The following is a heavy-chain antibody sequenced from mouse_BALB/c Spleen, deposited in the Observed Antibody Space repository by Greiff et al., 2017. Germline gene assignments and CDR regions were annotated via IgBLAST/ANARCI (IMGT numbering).Heavy chain of an antibody. CDR1: GYSITSDYA. Sequence: EVKLMESGPGLVKPSQSLSLTCTVTGYSITSDYAWNWIRQFPGNKLEWMGYISYSGSTSYNPSLKSRISITRDTSKNQFFLQLNSVTTEDTATYYCARSRTTAGFAYWGQGTLVTVSA. CDR2: ISYSGST. CDR3: ARSRTTAGFAY. V-gene: IGHV3-2*02. J-gene: IGHJ3*01. D-gene: IGHD1-2*01.